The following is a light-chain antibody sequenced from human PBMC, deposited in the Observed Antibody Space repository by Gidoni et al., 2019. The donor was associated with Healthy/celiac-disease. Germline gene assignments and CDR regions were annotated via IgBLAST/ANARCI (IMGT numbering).Light chain of an antibody. J-gene: IGKJ4*01. V-gene: IGKV1-33*01. CDR1: QDINNY. CDR2: DAS. Sequence: DIQMTQSPSSLSASVGDRVTITCQASQDINNYLNWYQQKPGKAPKLLIYDASNLETGVPSRFSGSGSGTDFTFTISNLQPEVIATYYCQQFDNLPLTFGGGTKVEIK. CDR3: QQFDNLPLT.